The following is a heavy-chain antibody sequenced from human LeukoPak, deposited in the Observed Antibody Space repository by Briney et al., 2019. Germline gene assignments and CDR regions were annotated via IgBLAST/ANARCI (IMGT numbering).Heavy chain of an antibody. V-gene: IGHV1-69*04. J-gene: IGHJ6*02. CDR2: IIPILGIA. CDR3: ARVGSGYDDYYYGMDV. Sequence: SVKVSCKASGGTFSSYAISWVRQAPGQGLERMGRIIPILGIANYAQKFQGRVTITADKSTSTAYMELSSLRSEDTAVYYCARVGSGYDDYYYGMDVWGRGTTVTVSS. CDR1: GGTFSSYA. D-gene: IGHD5-12*01.